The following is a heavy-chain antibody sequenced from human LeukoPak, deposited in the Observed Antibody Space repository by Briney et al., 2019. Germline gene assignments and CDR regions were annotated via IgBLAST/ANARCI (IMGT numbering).Heavy chain of an antibody. CDR1: GFTVSSNY. Sequence: GGSLRLSCAASGFTVSSNYMSWVRQAPGKGLEWVSVLYSGGSTYFADSVKGRFTISRDNSKNTLYLQMNSLRGEDTAVYYCAREAVTYGSGADPLDYWGQGTLVTVSS. D-gene: IGHD3-10*01. CDR3: AREAVTYGSGADPLDY. J-gene: IGHJ4*02. V-gene: IGHV3-66*01. CDR2: LYSGGST.